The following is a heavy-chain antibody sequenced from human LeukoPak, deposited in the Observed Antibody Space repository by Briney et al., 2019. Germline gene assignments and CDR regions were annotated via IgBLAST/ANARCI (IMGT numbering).Heavy chain of an antibody. D-gene: IGHD1-26*01. CDR2: ITYSGST. CDR1: GGSISSSTYY. V-gene: IGHV4-39*01. CDR3: ARQGVGATDC. J-gene: IGHJ4*02. Sequence: AETLCLTCTVSGGSISSSTYYWDWIRQSPGKGLEWIGSITYSGSTYYNPSLESRVTISVDTSKNQFSLRLISVTAVDTAVYYCARQGVGATDCWGQGTLVTVSS.